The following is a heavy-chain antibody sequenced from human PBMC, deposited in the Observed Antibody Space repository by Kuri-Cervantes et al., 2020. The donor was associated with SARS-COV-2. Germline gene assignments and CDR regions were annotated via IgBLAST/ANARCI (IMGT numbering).Heavy chain of an antibody. J-gene: IGHJ4*02. CDR3: ARAPSLWSLLDY. CDR1: ETTFPNYD. V-gene: IGHV1-8*01. Sequence: ASVKVSCKAPETTFPNYDINWVRQATGQGLEWMGMVKTNSGNTLYAQFFQGRVTMTRDTSTSTVYMELSRLRSDDTAVYYCARAPSLWSLLDYWGQGTLVTVSS. CDR2: VKTNSGNT. D-gene: IGHD3-16*01.